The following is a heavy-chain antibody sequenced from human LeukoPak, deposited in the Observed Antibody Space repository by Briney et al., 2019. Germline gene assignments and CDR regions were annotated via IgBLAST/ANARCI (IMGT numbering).Heavy chain of an antibody. CDR2: ISSSSSYI. Sequence: GGSLRLSCAASGFTISSYSMNWVRQAPGKGLEWVSSISSSSSYIYYADSVKGRFTISRDNAKNSLYLQMNSLRAEDTAVYYCASQQLVRWMVYWGQGTLVTVSS. CDR1: GFTISSYS. CDR3: ASQQLVRWMVY. D-gene: IGHD6-13*01. V-gene: IGHV3-21*01. J-gene: IGHJ4*02.